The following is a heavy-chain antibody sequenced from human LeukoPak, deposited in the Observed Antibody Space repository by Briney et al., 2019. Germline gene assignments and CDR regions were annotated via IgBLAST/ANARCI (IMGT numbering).Heavy chain of an antibody. V-gene: IGHV3-23*01. CDR1: GFTFSSYA. CDR3: AKDSSLFDSSGYYPFDY. D-gene: IGHD3-22*01. Sequence: GASLRLSCAASGFTFSSYAMSWVRQAPGKGLEWVSAISGSGGSTYYADSVKGRFTISRDNSKNTLYLRMNSLRAEDTAVYYCAKDSSLFDSSGYYPFDYWGQGTLVTVSS. CDR2: ISGSGGST. J-gene: IGHJ4*02.